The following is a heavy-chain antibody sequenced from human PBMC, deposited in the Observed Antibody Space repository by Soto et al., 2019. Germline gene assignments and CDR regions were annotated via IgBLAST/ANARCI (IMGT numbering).Heavy chain of an antibody. D-gene: IGHD3-9*01. CDR1: GGSIINGGDY. CDR2: IYYSGNT. Sequence: SETLCLTCTVSGGSIINGGDYWTWIRQPPGKGLEWIGYIYYSGNTYYNPSLKSRVMISVDTSKNQFSLNLSSVTAADTAVYYCASGYNDILTGRDTKYYFDYWGQGALVT. V-gene: IGHV4-30-4*01. J-gene: IGHJ4*02. CDR3: ASGYNDILTGRDTKYYFDY.